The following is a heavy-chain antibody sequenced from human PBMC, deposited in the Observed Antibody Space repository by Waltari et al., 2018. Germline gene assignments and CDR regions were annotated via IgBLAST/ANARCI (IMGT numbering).Heavy chain of an antibody. CDR2: IYYSGST. Sequence: QLQLQESGPGLVKPSETLSLTCTVSGGSISRSSYYWGWIRQPPGKGLEWIGSIYYSGSTYYNPSLKSRVTISVDTSKNQFSLKLSSVTAADTAVYYCARREGQQLGFDYWGQGTLVTVSS. J-gene: IGHJ4*02. V-gene: IGHV4-39*07. D-gene: IGHD6-13*01. CDR3: ARREGQQLGFDY. CDR1: GGSISRSSYY.